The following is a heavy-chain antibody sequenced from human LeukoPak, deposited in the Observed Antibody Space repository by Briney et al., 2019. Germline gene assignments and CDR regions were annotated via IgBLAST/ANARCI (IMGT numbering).Heavy chain of an antibody. D-gene: IGHD6-19*01. Sequence: SETLSLTCAVSGGSISSSNWWSWVRQPPGKGLEWIGEIYHSGSTNHNPSLKSRVTISVDKSKNQFSLKLSSVTAADTAVYYCIAVAGAPGDAFDIWGQGTMVTVSS. CDR3: IAVAGAPGDAFDI. CDR1: GGSISSSNW. CDR2: IYHSGST. V-gene: IGHV4-4*02. J-gene: IGHJ3*02.